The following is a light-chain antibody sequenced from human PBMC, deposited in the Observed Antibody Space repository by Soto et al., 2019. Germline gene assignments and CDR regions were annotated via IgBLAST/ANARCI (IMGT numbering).Light chain of an antibody. CDR2: EVT. J-gene: IGLJ1*01. CDR3: SSYTSPSTV. Sequence: QSALTQPASVSGSPGQSITISCTGISSDGDDYKDVSWYQQHPGKHPKLMIYEVTYRPSGVSNRFSGSKSGNTASLTISGLQAEDGADYCCSSYTSPSTVFGTGTKVTVL. CDR1: SSDGDDYKD. V-gene: IGLV2-14*01.